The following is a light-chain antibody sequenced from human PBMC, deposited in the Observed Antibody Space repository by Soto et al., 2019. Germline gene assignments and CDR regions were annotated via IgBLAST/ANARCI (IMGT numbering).Light chain of an antibody. J-gene: IGKJ5*01. CDR1: QSISFY. V-gene: IGKV3-15*01. Sequence: EIVLTQSLDTLSLSPGERATLSCLASQSISFYLPWYQHKPGQAPRLLIYDTSTRATGIPARFSGSGSGTEFTLTISSLQSEDFAVYYCQQYNNWPPITFGQGTRLEIK. CDR2: DTS. CDR3: QQYNNWPPIT.